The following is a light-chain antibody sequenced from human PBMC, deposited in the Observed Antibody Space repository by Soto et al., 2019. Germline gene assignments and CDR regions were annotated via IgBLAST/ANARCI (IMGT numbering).Light chain of an antibody. Sequence: DIQMTQSPSTLSASVGDRVTITCRASQSISSWLAWYQQKPGKAPKLLIYDASSLESGDPSRFSGSGSGTEFTLAISSLQPDDCATYDCQQYNSYSWTFGQGTKVEIK. CDR2: DAS. V-gene: IGKV1-5*01. CDR1: QSISSW. CDR3: QQYNSYSWT. J-gene: IGKJ1*01.